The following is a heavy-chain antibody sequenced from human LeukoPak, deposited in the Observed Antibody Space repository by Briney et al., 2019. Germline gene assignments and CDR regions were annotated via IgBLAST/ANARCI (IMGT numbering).Heavy chain of an antibody. Sequence: PGGSLRLSCAASGFTFSSYSMNWVRQAPGKGLEWVAVISYDGSNKYYADSVKGRFTISRDNSKNTLYLQMSSLRAEDTAVYYCARDPNWGIDYWGQGTLVTVSS. V-gene: IGHV3-30*03. CDR1: GFTFSSYS. J-gene: IGHJ4*02. CDR3: ARDPNWGIDY. CDR2: ISYDGSNK. D-gene: IGHD7-27*01.